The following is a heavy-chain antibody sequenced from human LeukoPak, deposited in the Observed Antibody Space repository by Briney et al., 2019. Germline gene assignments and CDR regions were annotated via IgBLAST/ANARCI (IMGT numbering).Heavy chain of an antibody. CDR3: AREHYYDSSGSGGSFDI. Sequence: PSETLPLTCTVSGGSISSSSYYWGWIRQPPGKGLEWIGSIYYSGSTYYNPSLKSRVTISVDTSKNQFSLKLSSVTAADTAVYYCAREHYYDSSGSGGSFDIWGQGTMVTVSS. CDR2: IYYSGST. J-gene: IGHJ3*02. V-gene: IGHV4-39*07. D-gene: IGHD3-22*01. CDR1: GGSISSSSYY.